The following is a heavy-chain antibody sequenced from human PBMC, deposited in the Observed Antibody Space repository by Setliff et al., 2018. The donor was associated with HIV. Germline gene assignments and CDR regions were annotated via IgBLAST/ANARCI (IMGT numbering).Heavy chain of an antibody. J-gene: IGHJ4*02. V-gene: IGHV4-4*09. CDR3: ARLRQWLAFFDS. CDR2: VYTSGST. CDR1: GGSISSYY. Sequence: SETLSLTCNVSGGSISSYYWSWIRQPPGKGLEWIGYVYTSGSTNYNPSLKSRVTISVDTSKNQFSLKLTSVTAAETAVYYCARLRQWLAFFDSWGQGTLVTVSS. D-gene: IGHD6-19*01.